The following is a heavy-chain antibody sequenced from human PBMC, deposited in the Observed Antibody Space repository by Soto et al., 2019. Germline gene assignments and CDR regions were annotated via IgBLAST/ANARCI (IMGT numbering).Heavy chain of an antibody. CDR2: ISSSGSTI. Sequence: GSLRLSCAASGFTFKTYGMHWVRQAPGKGLEWVSYISSSGSTIYYADSVKGRFTISRDNAKNSLYLQMNSLRAEDTAVYYCARDHKGGYYYYGMDVWGQGTTVTVSS. J-gene: IGHJ6*02. CDR3: ARDHKGGYYYYGMDV. CDR1: GFTFKTYG. V-gene: IGHV3-48*04.